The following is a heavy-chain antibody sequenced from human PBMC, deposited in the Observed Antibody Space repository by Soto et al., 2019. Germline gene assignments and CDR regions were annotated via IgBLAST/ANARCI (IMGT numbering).Heavy chain of an antibody. D-gene: IGHD6-6*01. CDR1: GFTFSSYS. J-gene: IGHJ4*02. Sequence: GGSLRLSCAASGFTFSSYSINWVRQAPGKGLEWVSSISSSSSYIYYADSVKGRFTISRDNAKNSLYLQMNSLRAEDTAVYYCARVPYSSSSLGLFDYWGQGTLVTVSS. CDR3: ARVPYSSSSLGLFDY. V-gene: IGHV3-21*01. CDR2: ISSSSSYI.